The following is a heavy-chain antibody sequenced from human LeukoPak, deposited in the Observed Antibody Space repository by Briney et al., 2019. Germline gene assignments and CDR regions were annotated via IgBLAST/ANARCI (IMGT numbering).Heavy chain of an antibody. J-gene: IGHJ3*02. D-gene: IGHD2-2*01. CDR1: EFTFSSHS. V-gene: IGHV3-21*01. CDR2: ISRSGGSI. CDR3: ARSLKVSAALDVFDI. Sequence: GGSLRLSCAASEFTFSSHSMNWVRQAPGKGLEWVSSISRSGGSIYYADSLKGRFTISRDNAKNSLYLQMNSLRAEDTAVYFCARSLKVSAALDVFDIWGQGTMVTVSA.